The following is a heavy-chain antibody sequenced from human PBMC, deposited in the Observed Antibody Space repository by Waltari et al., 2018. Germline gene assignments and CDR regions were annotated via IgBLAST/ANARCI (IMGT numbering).Heavy chain of an antibody. CDR2: IYTSVSA. D-gene: IGHD5-12*01. CDR1: GGSISNYY. CDR3: AREVRRDGFNYLDY. V-gene: IGHV4-4*07. J-gene: IGHJ4*02. Sequence: QEQLQESGPGLVKPSETRSPTSSVSGGSISNYYWRWIRQPAGKGLEWIGRIYTSVSANYSPSLKSRVTMSVDTSKNQFSLKLNSVTAADTAVYYCAREVRRDGFNYLDYWGQGTLVTVSS.